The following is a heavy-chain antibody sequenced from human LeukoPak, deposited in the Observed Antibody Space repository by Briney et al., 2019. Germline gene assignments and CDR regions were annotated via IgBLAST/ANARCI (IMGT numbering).Heavy chain of an antibody. CDR3: ARESRGYDILTGKYHRGYYSYYMDV. Sequence: AGGSLRLSCAASGFTFNSYWMSWVRQAPGKGLEWVANIKQDVNEKYYVDSVKGRFTISRDNAKNSLYLQMNSLRAEDTAVYYWARESRGYDILTGKYHRGYYSYYMDVWGKGTTVTVSS. J-gene: IGHJ6*03. V-gene: IGHV3-7*01. CDR1: GFTFNSYW. D-gene: IGHD3-9*01. CDR2: IKQDVNEK.